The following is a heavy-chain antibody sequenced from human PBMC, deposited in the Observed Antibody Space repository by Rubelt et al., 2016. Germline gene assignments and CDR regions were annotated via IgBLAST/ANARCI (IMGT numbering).Heavy chain of an antibody. Sequence: QLQLQESGPGLVKPSETLSLTCTVSGGSISSSSYYWGWIRQPPGKGLEWIGSIYYSGSTYYNPSLKSRVTISVDTSKNQFSLKLSSVTAADTAVYYCAREAVAAENRGFDYWGQGTLVTVSS. J-gene: IGHJ4*02. CDR3: AREAVAAENRGFDY. D-gene: IGHD6-19*01. V-gene: IGHV4-39*07. CDR1: GGSISSSSYY. CDR2: IYYSGST.